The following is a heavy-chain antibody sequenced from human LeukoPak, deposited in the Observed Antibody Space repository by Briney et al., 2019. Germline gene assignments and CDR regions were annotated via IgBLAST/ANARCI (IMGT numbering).Heavy chain of an antibody. D-gene: IGHD3-10*01. Sequence: GGSLRLSCAASGFTFSSYGMHWVRQAPGKGLEWVAFIRYDGSNKYYADSVKGRFTISRDNAKNTLYLQMNSLRAEDTSMYYCVRAPLMVRGITPPFDHWGQGTLVTVSS. CDR1: GFTFSSYG. V-gene: IGHV3-30*02. CDR2: IRYDGSNK. J-gene: IGHJ4*02. CDR3: VRAPLMVRGITPPFDH.